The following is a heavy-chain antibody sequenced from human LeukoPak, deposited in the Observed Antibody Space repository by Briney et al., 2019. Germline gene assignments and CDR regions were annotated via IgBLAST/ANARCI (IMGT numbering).Heavy chain of an antibody. J-gene: IGHJ4*02. V-gene: IGHV1-69*04. D-gene: IGHD4-11*01. CDR3: ARERLGYSNYGGFWYYFDC. Sequence: SVKVSCKASGGTFSSYAISWVRRAPGQGLEWMGRIIPILGIANYAQKFQGRVTITADKSTSTAYMELSSLRSEDTAVHYCARERLGYSNYGGFWYYFDCWGQGTLVTVSS. CDR2: IIPILGIA. CDR1: GGTFSSYA.